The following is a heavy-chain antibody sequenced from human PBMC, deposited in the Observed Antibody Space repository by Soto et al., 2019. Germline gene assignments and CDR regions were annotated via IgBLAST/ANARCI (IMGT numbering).Heavy chain of an antibody. V-gene: IGHV1-69*01. CDR3: ARDDTGRGFDI. CDR1: GDTFSNFA. D-gene: IGHD3-22*01. CDR2: IIPVFDIT. Sequence: QVQVVQSGAEVKKPGSSVKVSCKASGDTFSNFAISWVRQAPGQGLEWMGGIIPVFDITHYAQKFQGRVTITAGESMSTAYRGLRSLEAEDTAMYYCARDDTGRGFDIWGQGTMIIVSA. J-gene: IGHJ3*02.